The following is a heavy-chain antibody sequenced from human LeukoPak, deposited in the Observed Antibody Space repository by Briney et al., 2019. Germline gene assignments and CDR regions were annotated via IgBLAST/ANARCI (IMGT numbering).Heavy chain of an antibody. V-gene: IGHV4-61*02. CDR1: GDSISSGDYY. D-gene: IGHD3-22*01. J-gene: IGHJ3*02. CDR2: ISSSGST. CDR3: ARGPYSYDSSGAFDI. Sequence: KPSETLSLTCTVSGDSISSGDYYWSWIRQPAGKGLEWIGRISSSGSTNYNPSLKSRVTISVDTSKNQFSLKVSSVTAADTAVYFCARGPYSYDSSGAFDIWGQGTMVTVSS.